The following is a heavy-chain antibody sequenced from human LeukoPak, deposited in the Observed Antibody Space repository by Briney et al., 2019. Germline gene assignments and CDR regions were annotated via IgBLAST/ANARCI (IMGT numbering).Heavy chain of an antibody. CDR3: TRGSSGRRDN. Sequence: VASVKVSCKASGYTFTSCDINWVRQATGQGLEWMGWMNPNCGNTGYGQSFQGRITMTRDISIGTAYMELSNLTSEDTAIYYCTRGSSGRRDNWGQGTLVTVSA. CDR2: MNPNCGNT. CDR1: GYTFTSCD. V-gene: IGHV1-8*01. J-gene: IGHJ4*02. D-gene: IGHD6-19*01.